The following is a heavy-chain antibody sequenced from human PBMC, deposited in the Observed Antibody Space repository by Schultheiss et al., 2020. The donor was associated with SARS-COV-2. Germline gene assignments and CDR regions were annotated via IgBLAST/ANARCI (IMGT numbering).Heavy chain of an antibody. D-gene: IGHD2-21*01. CDR1: GFTFSSYA. Sequence: GGSLRLSCAASGFTFSSYAMHWVRQAPGKGLEWVAVISYDGSNKYYADSVKGRFTISRDNAKNTMFLQMNSLRAEDTAVYYCARGVHSHMDVWGQGTTVTVSS. V-gene: IGHV3-30*14. J-gene: IGHJ6*02. CDR3: ARGVHSHMDV. CDR2: ISYDGSNK.